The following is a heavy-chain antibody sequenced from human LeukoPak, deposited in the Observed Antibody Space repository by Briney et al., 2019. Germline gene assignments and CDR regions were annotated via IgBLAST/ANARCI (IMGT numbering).Heavy chain of an antibody. V-gene: IGHV1-69*05. J-gene: IGHJ6*03. CDR3: ARAPGVPAARNYYYYMDV. Sequence: SVKVSCKASGYTFTSYGISWVRQAPGQGLEWMGGIIPIFGTANYAQKFQGRVTVTTDESTSTAYMELSSLRSEDTAVNFCARAPGVPAARNYYYYMDVWGKGTTVTVSS. CDR1: GYTFTSYG. D-gene: IGHD2-2*01. CDR2: IIPIFGTA.